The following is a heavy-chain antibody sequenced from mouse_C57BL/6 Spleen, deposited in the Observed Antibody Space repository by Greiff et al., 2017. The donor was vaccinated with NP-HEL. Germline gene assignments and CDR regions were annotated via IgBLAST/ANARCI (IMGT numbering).Heavy chain of an antibody. V-gene: IGHV1-55*01. D-gene: IGHD2-2*01. Sequence: QVQLQQPRAELVKPGASVKMSCKASGYTFTSYWITWVKQRPGQGLEWIGDIYPGSGSTNYNEKFKSKATLTVDTSSSTAYMQLSSLTSEDSAVYYCARRDGYDWYFDVWGTGTTVTVSS. CDR2: IYPGSGST. J-gene: IGHJ1*03. CDR3: ARRDGYDWYFDV. CDR1: GYTFTSYW.